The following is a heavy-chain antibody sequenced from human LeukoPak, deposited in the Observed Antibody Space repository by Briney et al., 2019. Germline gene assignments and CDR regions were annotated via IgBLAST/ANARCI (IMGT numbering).Heavy chain of an antibody. CDR3: AGGAGVYYYGMDV. V-gene: IGHV3-23*01. CDR1: GFTFSNYG. CDR2: ISGGGSAT. Sequence: GGSLRLSCAASGFTFSNYGLSWVRQAPGKGLEWVSAISGGGSATYYADSVKGRFTISRDNSKNTLFLQMNALRVDDTAVYYCAGGAGVYYYGMDVWGQGTSVTVSS. J-gene: IGHJ6*02.